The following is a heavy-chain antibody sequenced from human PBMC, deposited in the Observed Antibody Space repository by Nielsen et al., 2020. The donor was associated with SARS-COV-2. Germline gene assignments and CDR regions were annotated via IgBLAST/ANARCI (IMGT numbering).Heavy chain of an antibody. CDR3: AKDLIPYDILTGSDY. CDR1: GFTFSSYA. D-gene: IGHD3-9*01. CDR2: ISGSGGST. J-gene: IGHJ4*02. Sequence: GESLKISCAASGFTFSSYAMSWVRQAPGKGLEWVSAISGSGGSTYYADSVKGRFTISRDNSKNTLYLQMNSLRAEDTAVYYCAKDLIPYDILTGSDYWGQGTLVTVSS. V-gene: IGHV3-23*01.